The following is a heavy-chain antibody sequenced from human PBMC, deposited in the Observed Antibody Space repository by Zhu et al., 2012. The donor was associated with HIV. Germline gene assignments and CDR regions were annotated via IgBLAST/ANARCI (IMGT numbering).Heavy chain of an antibody. Sequence: QVQLQESGPGLVKPSETLSLTCTVSGGSISSYYWSWIRQPPGKGLEWIGYIYTSGSTNYNPSLKSRVTISVDTSKNQFSLKLNSVTAADTAVYYCARGGRFGYCSGGSCYRDDAFDIWGQRDNGHRLF. CDR3: ARGGRFGYCSGGSCYRDDAFDI. CDR2: IYTSGST. V-gene: IGHV4-4*09. D-gene: IGHD2-15*01. J-gene: IGHJ3*02. CDR1: GGSISSYY.